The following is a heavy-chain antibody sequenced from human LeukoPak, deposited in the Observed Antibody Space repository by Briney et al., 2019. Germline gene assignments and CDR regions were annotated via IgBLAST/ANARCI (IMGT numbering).Heavy chain of an antibody. CDR1: GGSISSGGHY. CDR2: IYYSGST. D-gene: IGHD3-10*01. J-gene: IGHJ3*02. Sequence: SETLSLTCTVSGGSISSGGHYWSWLRQHPGKGLEWIGYIYYSGSTYYNPSLESRVIISVDTSKNQFSLKLSSVTAADTAVYYCARDTWFGELLRAFEIWGQGTMVTVSS. CDR3: ARDTWFGELLRAFEI. V-gene: IGHV4-31*03.